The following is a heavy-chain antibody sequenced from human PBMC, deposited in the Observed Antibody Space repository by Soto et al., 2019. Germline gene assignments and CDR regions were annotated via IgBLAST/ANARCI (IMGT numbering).Heavy chain of an antibody. V-gene: IGHV1-3*01. D-gene: IGHD3-10*01. J-gene: IGHJ6*02. CDR2: INAGNGNT. CDR1: GYTFTSYA. Sequence: QVQLVQSGAEVKKPGASVKVSCKASGYTFTSYAMHWVRQAPGQRLEWMGWINAGNGNTKYSQKFQGRVTITRDTSASTAYMELSSLRSEDTAVYYCASGLDYYGSGTLEYYYYGMDVWGQGTTVTVSS. CDR3: ASGLDYYGSGTLEYYYYGMDV.